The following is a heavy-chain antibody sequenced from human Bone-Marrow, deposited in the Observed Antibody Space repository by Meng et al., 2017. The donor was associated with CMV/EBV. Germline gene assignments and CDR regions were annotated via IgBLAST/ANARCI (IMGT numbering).Heavy chain of an antibody. CDR3: AKDLDDFWSGPYAFDI. J-gene: IGHJ3*02. V-gene: IGHV3-48*03. CDR1: GFTFSSYE. CDR2: ISSSGSTI. D-gene: IGHD3-3*01. Sequence: GGSLRLSCAASGFTFSSYEMNWVRQAPGKGLEWVSYISSSGSTIYYADSVKGRFTISRDNSKNTLYLQMNSLRAEDTAVYYCAKDLDDFWSGPYAFDIWGQGTMVTVSS.